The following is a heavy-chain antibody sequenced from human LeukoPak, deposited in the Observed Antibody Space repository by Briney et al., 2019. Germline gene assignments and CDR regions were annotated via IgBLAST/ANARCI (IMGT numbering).Heavy chain of an antibody. CDR1: GYSISSGYY. V-gene: IGHV4-38-2*02. Sequence: SETLSLTCTVSGYSISSGYYWGWIRQPPGKGLEWIGSIYHSGSTYYNPSLKSRVTISVDTSKNRFSLKLSSVTAADTAVYYCARAAMIAHWYFDLWGRGTLVTVSS. D-gene: IGHD2-21*01. CDR2: IYHSGST. CDR3: ARAAMIAHWYFDL. J-gene: IGHJ2*01.